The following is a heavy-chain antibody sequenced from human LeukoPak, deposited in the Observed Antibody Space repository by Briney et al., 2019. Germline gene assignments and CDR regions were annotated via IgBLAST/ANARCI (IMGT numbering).Heavy chain of an antibody. V-gene: IGHV1-69*06. CDR1: GGTFSSYP. D-gene: IGHD3-10*01. CDR2: IIPMFDTA. J-gene: IGHJ3*02. CDR3: ARARSGPYGSGSLDAFDI. Sequence: ASVKVSCKASGGTFSSYPISWVRQAPGQGLEWMGGIIPMFDTADFAQKFQGRVTITADTSTSTAYMQLSSLRSEDTAVCYCARARSGPYGSGSLDAFDIWGQGTMVTVSS.